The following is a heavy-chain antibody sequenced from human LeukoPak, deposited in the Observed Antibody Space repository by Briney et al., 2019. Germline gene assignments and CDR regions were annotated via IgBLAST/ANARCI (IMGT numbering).Heavy chain of an antibody. J-gene: IGHJ5*02. D-gene: IGHD2-15*01. CDR3: AKSRGSVVVAAIYH. CDR1: GFTFDDYA. V-gene: IGHV3-9*01. Sequence: TGRSLRLSCAASGFTFDDYAMHWVRQAPGRGLEWVSGISWNSGSIGYADSVKGRFTISRDNAKNSLYLQMNSLRAEDTALYYCAKSRGSVVVAAIYHWGQGTLVTVSS. CDR2: ISWNSGSI.